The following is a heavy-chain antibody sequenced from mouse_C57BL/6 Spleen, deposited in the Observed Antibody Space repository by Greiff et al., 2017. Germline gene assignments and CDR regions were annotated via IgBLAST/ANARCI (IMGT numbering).Heavy chain of an antibody. CDR3: ARSRGDYDGSPFDD. Sequence: QVQLQQSGPELVKPGASVKISCKASGYAFSSSWMNWVKQRPGKGLEWIGRIYPGDGDTNYNGKFKGKATLTADKSSGTAYMQLSSLTSEDSAVYFCARSRGDYDGSPFDDWGQGTTLTVSS. J-gene: IGHJ2*01. CDR2: IYPGDGDT. D-gene: IGHD2-4*01. CDR1: GYAFSSSW. V-gene: IGHV1-82*01.